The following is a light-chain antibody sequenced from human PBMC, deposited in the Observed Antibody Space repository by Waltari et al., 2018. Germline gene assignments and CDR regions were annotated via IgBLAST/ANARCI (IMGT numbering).Light chain of an antibody. CDR2: TDN. V-gene: IGLV3-9*01. J-gene: IGLJ3*02. Sequence: SYDLTQPLSVSVALGQTATIACGGDDIGSRVVHWYQQRPGQAPVLVMYTDNNRPPGIPARFSGSNSGNTATLTINRAQAGDEADYYCQVWDTSTALFGGGTKLTVL. CDR3: QVWDTSTAL. CDR1: DIGSRV.